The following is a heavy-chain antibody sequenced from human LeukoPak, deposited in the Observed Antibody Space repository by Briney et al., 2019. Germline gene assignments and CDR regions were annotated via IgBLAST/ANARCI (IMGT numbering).Heavy chain of an antibody. Sequence: ASVKVSCKASGYTFTSYDINWVRQATGQGLEWMGWMNPNSGNTGYAQKFQGRVTMTRNTSISTAYMELSSLRSEDTAVYYCARVGPVHYYYGMDVWGQGTTVTVSS. CDR2: MNPNSGNT. CDR3: ARVGPVHYYYGMDV. J-gene: IGHJ6*02. V-gene: IGHV1-8*01. CDR1: GYTFTSYD. D-gene: IGHD1-14*01.